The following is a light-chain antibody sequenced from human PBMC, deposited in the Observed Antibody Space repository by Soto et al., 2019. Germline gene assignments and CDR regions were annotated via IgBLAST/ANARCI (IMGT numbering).Light chain of an antibody. V-gene: IGKV2-28*01. CDR3: MHRTHASLT. Sequence: DIVMTQSPLSLPVTPGEPASISCRSSQSLLRSNGFHYLDWYLQKPGQSPQLLIYLGSNRASGVXVTXGGSGSGVDFTLKISRVEAEDVGVYYCMHRTHASLTFGGGTKVEIK. CDR1: QSLLRSNGFHY. CDR2: LGS. J-gene: IGKJ4*01.